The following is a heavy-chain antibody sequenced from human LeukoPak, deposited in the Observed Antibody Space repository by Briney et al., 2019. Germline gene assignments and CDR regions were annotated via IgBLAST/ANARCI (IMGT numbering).Heavy chain of an antibody. Sequence: ETLSLTCTVSGGSISSYYWSWIRQSPGKGLEWIGYIYYTGSTKYNASLKSRVTISVDTSKNQFSLKLSSVTAADTAVYCCARLRPSIGAAGTFDYWGQGTLVTVSS. CDR2: IYYTGST. CDR1: GGSISSYY. J-gene: IGHJ4*02. V-gene: IGHV4-59*08. CDR3: ARLRPSIGAAGTFDY. D-gene: IGHD6-13*01.